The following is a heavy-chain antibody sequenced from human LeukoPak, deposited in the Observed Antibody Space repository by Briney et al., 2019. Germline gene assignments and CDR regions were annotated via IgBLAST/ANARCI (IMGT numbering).Heavy chain of an antibody. CDR2: IYYSGST. CDR1: GGSISSYY. CDR3: ARADYGDDAFDI. Sequence: SETLSLTCTVSGGSISSYYWSWIRQPPGKGLEWIGYIYYSGSTNYNPSLKSRVTISVDTSKNQFSLKLSSVTAADTAVYCCARADYGDDAFDIWGQGTMVTVSS. D-gene: IGHD4-17*01. J-gene: IGHJ3*02. V-gene: IGHV4-59*01.